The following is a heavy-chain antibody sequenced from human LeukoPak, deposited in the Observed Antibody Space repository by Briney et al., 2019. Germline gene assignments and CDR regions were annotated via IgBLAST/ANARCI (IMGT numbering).Heavy chain of an antibody. CDR2: IRYDGSNK. V-gene: IGHV3-30*02. Sequence: PGGSLRLSCAASGFTFSSYGMHWVRQAPGKGLEWAAFIRYDGSNKYYADSVKGRFTVSRDNSKNTLYLQMNSLRAEATGVYYCARGPRDPSGYCSRGACSPTYEVWGHGTLVTVSS. CDR3: ARGPRDPSGYCSRGACSPTYEV. D-gene: IGHD2-2*03. J-gene: IGHJ4*01. CDR1: GFTFSSYG.